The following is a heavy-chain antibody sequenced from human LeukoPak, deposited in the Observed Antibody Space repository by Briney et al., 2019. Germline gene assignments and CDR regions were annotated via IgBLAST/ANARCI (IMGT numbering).Heavy chain of an antibody. V-gene: IGHV1-2*02. CDR1: GGTFSSYA. CDR3: ATVLLWFGESYDTFDI. CDR2: INPNSGGT. Sequence: ASVKVSCKASGGTFSSYAISSVRQAPGQGLEWMGWINPNSGGTNYAQKFQGRVTMTEDTSTDTAYMELSSLRSEDTAVYFCATVLLWFGESYDTFDIWGQGTMVTVSS. J-gene: IGHJ3*02. D-gene: IGHD3-10*01.